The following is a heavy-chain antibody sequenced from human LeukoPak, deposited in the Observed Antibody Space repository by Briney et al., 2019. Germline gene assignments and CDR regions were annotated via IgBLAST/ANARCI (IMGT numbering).Heavy chain of an antibody. CDR3: AREGLNIVVVPAAISYYSYMDV. Sequence: GASVKVSCKASGYTFTSYDINWVRQATGQGLEWMGWMNPNSGNTGYAQKFQGRVTMTRNTSISTAYMELSSLRSEDTAVYYCAREGLNIVVVPAAISYYSYMDVWGKGTTVTVSS. D-gene: IGHD2-2*02. J-gene: IGHJ6*03. V-gene: IGHV1-8*01. CDR1: GYTFTSYD. CDR2: MNPNSGNT.